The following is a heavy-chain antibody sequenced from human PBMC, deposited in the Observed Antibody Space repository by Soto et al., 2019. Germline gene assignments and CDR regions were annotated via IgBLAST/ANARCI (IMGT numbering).Heavy chain of an antibody. CDR1: GFTFSTYT. J-gene: IGHJ4*02. CDR2: ISSSSRDK. CDR3: ARDSGYDYTGYSDY. D-gene: IGHD5-12*01. Sequence: PGGSLRLSCAASGFTFSTYTINWVRQAPGKGLEWVSSISSSSRDKFYADSLKARVTISRDNANASVFLQMDNVRGEETAVYFCARDSGYDYTGYSDYWGLGTLVTVSS. V-gene: IGHV3-21*01.